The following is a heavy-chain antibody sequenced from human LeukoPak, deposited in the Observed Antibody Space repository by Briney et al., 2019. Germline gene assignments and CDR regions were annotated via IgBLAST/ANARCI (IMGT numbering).Heavy chain of an antibody. V-gene: IGHV3-21*01. CDR1: GFTFSSYS. CDR2: ISSSSSYI. CDR3: AREDRGSSTSFDY. Sequence: PGGSLRLSCAASGFTFSSYSMNWVRQAPGKGLEWVSSISSSSSYIYYADSVKGRFTISRDNAKNSLYLQMNSLRAEDTAVYYCAREDRGSSTSFDYWGQGTLVTVSS. J-gene: IGHJ4*02. D-gene: IGHD2-2*01.